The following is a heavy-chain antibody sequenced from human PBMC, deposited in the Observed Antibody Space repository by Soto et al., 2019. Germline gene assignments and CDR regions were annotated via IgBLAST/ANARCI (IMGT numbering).Heavy chain of an antibody. Sequence: SQALSLTCAISGDSVSSYSTAWNWIRQSPSGGLEWLGRTYYRSKWYDDYGLSVKSRITISPDTSTNQFSLHLNSVTPEDTAIYYCARGGLISVAAEFDSWGQETLVTVSS. V-gene: IGHV6-1*01. CDR1: GDSVSSYSTA. J-gene: IGHJ4*02. CDR2: TYYRSKWYD. CDR3: ARGGLISVAAEFDS. D-gene: IGHD6-19*01.